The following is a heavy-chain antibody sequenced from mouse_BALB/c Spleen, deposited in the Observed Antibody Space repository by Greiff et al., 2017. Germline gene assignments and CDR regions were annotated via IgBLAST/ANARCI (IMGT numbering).Heavy chain of an antibody. D-gene: IGHD1-1*01. J-gene: IGHJ4*01. Sequence: EVKLQESGPGLVKPSQSLSLTCSVTGYSITSGYYWNWIRQFPGNKLEWMGYISYDGSNNYNPSLKNRISITRDTSKNQFFLKLNSVTTEDTATYYCARGVYPYYAMDYWGQGTSVTVSS. CDR1: GYSITSGYY. V-gene: IGHV3-6*02. CDR3: ARGVYPYYAMDY. CDR2: ISYDGSN.